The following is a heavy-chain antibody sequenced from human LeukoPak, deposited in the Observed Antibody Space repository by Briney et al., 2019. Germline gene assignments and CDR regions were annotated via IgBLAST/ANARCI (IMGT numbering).Heavy chain of an antibody. CDR2: IYDTGIT. CDR1: GGSIKTYY. V-gene: IGHV4-59*01. D-gene: IGHD1-14*01. J-gene: IGHJ6*02. CDR3: ARATNVDYFYYYGMDV. Sequence: SETLSLTCTVSGGSIKTYYWSWIRQPPGEGLEWIGYIYDTGITYYSPSLNGRVTISIDTSKNQFSLKLSSVTAADTAMYYCARATNVDYFYYYGMDVWGQGTTVTVSS.